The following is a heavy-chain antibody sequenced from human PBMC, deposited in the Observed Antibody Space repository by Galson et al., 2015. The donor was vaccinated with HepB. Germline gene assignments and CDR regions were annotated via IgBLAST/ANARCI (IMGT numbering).Heavy chain of an antibody. Sequence: SLRLSCAASGFTFSSYAMSWVRQAPGKGLEWVSAISGSGGSTYYADSVKGRFTISRDNSKNTLYLQMNSLRAEDTAVYYCAKDTTIFGVAHGDYWGQGTLVTVSS. CDR3: AKDTTIFGVAHGDY. CDR2: ISGSGGST. D-gene: IGHD3-3*01. CDR1: GFTFSSYA. V-gene: IGHV3-23*01. J-gene: IGHJ4*02.